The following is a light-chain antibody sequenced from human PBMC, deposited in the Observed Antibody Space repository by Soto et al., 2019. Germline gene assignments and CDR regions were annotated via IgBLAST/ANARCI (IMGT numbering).Light chain of an antibody. CDR3: MQALRTRT. V-gene: IGKV2-28*01. Sequence: DIVLTQSPLALPVTPGEPASISCRSSQSLLHSNGYNYLDWYLQKPGQSPQLLIFLGSNRASGVPDRLSGSGSGNDFPLKSSRGGAVDVGVYYCMQALRTRTFGQGTKMEI. CDR2: LGS. J-gene: IGKJ1*01. CDR1: QSLLHSNGYNY.